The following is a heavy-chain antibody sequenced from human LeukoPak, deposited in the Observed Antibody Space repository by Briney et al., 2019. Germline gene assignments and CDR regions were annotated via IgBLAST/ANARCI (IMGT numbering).Heavy chain of an antibody. CDR3: ARDSYYYDSYYLDY. J-gene: IGHJ4*02. D-gene: IGHD3-22*01. CDR2: ISFYNAKT. CDR1: GYTFTSYG. V-gene: IGHV1-18*01. Sequence: ASVNVSCKASGYTFTSYGISWVRQAPGQGLEWVGWISFYNAKTNYAQNLQGRVTMTTDTSTSTAYMELRSLRSDDTAMYYCARDSYYYDSYYLDYWGQGILVTVSS.